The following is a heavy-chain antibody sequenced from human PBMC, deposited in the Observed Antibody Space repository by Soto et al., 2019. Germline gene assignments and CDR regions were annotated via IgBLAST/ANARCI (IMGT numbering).Heavy chain of an antibody. CDR2: TYYSGST. D-gene: IGHD1-26*01. J-gene: IGHJ6*02. Sequence: PSETLSLTCTVSGGSISSYYWSWIRQPPGKGLEWIGYTYYSGSTNYNPSLKSRVTISVDTSKNQFSLKLSSVTAADTAVYYCARGRYSGSSGRYYYYYYGMDVWGQGTTVTVSS. CDR3: ARGRYSGSSGRYYYYYYGMDV. V-gene: IGHV4-59*12. CDR1: GGSISSYY.